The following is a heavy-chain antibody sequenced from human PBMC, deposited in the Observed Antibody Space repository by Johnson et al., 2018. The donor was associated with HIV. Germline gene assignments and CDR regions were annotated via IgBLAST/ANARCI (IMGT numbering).Heavy chain of an antibody. CDR3: ARGPKNPGLDAFDI. D-gene: IGHD1-14*01. J-gene: IGHJ3*02. CDR1: GFSFSDYY. CDR2: ISSSGDTM. V-gene: IGHV3-11*01. Sequence: VQLVESGGGLVKPGGSLRLSCAASGFSFSDYYMSWIRQAPGKGLEWVSYISSSGDTMYNADSVKGRFTISRDNAKNSLYLQMNSLKTEDTAVYYCARGPKNPGLDAFDIWGQGTVVTVSS.